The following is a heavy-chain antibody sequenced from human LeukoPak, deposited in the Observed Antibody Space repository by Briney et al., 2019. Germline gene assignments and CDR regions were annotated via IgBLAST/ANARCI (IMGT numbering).Heavy chain of an antibody. CDR1: AFTFSDYS. Sequence: GGSLRLSCAASAFTFSDYSMNWVRQAPGKGLEWISYISGRSSTIYYADSVKGRFTTSRDNAKNSMYLQMNSLRAEDTAVYYCARDRIKSGSYYFDYWGQGTLVTVSS. J-gene: IGHJ4*02. V-gene: IGHV3-48*01. CDR2: ISGRSSTI. D-gene: IGHD1-26*01. CDR3: ARDRIKSGSYYFDY.